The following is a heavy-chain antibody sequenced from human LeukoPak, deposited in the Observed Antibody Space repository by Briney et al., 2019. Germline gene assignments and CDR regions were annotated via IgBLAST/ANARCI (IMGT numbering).Heavy chain of an antibody. CDR1: GGSISSGGYS. V-gene: IGHV4-30-2*01. CDR3: ARGIAVAGTRWFDP. J-gene: IGHJ5*02. D-gene: IGHD6-19*01. Sequence: SETLSLTCAVSGGSISSGGYSWSWIRQPPGKGLEWIGYIYHSGSTYYNPSLKSRVTRSVDRSKIQFSLKLSSVTAADTAVYYCARGIAVAGTRWFDPWGQGTLVTVSS. CDR2: IYHSGST.